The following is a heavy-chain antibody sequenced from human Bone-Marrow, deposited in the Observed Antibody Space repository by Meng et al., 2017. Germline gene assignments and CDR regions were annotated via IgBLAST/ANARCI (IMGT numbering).Heavy chain of an antibody. CDR3: ARSHDYDIVAGYYPF. V-gene: IGHV3-74*02. J-gene: IGHJ4*02. CDR1: GYTFPDYW. CDR2: INSDGSIT. D-gene: IGHD3-9*01. Sequence: VQLVQAGAEVKKPGASVKVSCKASGYTFPDYWLHWVRQAPGKGLVWVSRINSDGSITYYAGSVKGRFTISRDNAKNTLYLQMNSLRAEDTAMYYCARSHDYDIVAGYYPFWGQGTLVTVSS.